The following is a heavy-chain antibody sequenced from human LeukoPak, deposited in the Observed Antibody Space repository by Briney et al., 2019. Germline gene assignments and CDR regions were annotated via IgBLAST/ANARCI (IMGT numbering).Heavy chain of an antibody. CDR1: GGSISSSRYY. V-gene: IGHV4-39*07. D-gene: IGHD3-22*01. Sequence: SETLSLTCTVSGGSISSSRYYWGWIRQPPGKGLEWIGSLYYSGSTYYNPSLKSRVTISVDTSKNQFSLKLSSVTAADTAVYYCARSLYYDSSGYYSGWFDPWGQGTLVTVSS. CDR2: LYYSGST. CDR3: ARSLYYDSSGYYSGWFDP. J-gene: IGHJ5*02.